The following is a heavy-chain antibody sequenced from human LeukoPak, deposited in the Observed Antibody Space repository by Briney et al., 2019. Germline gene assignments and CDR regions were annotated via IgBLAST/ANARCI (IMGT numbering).Heavy chain of an antibody. CDR3: ARDRVVTAAIPTS. CDR2: IYSGGST. V-gene: IGHV3-66*02. Sequence: GGSLRLSCAASGFTVSSNYMSWVRQAPGKGLEWVSVIYSGGSTYYADSVKGRFTISRDNSKNTLYLQMNSLRAEDTAVYYCARDRVVTAAIPTSWGQGTLVTVSS. CDR1: GFTVSSNY. D-gene: IGHD2-2*02. J-gene: IGHJ5*02.